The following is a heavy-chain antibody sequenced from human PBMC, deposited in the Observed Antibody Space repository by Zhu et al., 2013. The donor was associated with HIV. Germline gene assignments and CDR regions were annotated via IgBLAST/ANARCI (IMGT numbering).Heavy chain of an antibody. CDR1: GYVFTTYD. V-gene: IGHV1-8*01. J-gene: IGHJ4*02. D-gene: IGHD3-22*01. CDR2: MNPNSGNT. Sequence: QVQLVQSGAEIKKPGASVKVSCKASGYVFTTYDINWVRQATGQGLEWMGWMNPNSGNTGYAQKFQGRVTMTRNTSISTAYMELSSLRSEDTAVYYCARRGYDSSGDYFDYWGQGTLVTVSS. CDR3: ARRGYDSSGDYFDY.